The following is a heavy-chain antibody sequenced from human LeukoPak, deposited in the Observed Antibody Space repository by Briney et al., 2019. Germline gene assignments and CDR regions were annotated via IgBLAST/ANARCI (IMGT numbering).Heavy chain of an antibody. CDR1: GGSISSGSYY. CDR3: ARMYYNDSSDYYFESPTGRDY. CDR2: IYTSGST. V-gene: IGHV4-61*02. Sequence: SETLSLTCTVSGGSISSGSYYWSWIRQPAGKGLEWIGRIYTSGSTNYNPSLKSRVTISVDTSKNQFSLRLSSVTAADTAVYYCARMYYNDSSDYYFESPTGRDYWGQGALVTVSS. J-gene: IGHJ4*02. D-gene: IGHD3-22*01.